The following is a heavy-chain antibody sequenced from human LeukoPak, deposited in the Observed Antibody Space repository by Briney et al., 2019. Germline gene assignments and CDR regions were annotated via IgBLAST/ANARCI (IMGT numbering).Heavy chain of an antibody. V-gene: IGHV1-18*01. J-gene: IGHJ4*02. D-gene: IGHD4-23*01. CDR2: ISGYNENT. CDR3: ARDELCVGNAYRCGVSEY. Sequence: GASVTVSCKASGYTFSDYGISWVRQAPGQGLEWMGWISGYNENTNYAQKLQDRVTVTTDTSTSTVYMELRSLSSDDTAVYYCARDELCVGNAYRCGVSEYWGQGTLVTVSS. CDR1: GYTFSDYG.